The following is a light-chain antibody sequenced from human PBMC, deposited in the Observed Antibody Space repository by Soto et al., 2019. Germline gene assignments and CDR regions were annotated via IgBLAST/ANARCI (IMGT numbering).Light chain of an antibody. V-gene: IGKV3-11*01. Sequence: EIVLTQSPAILSMSPGERATLSCRASQSVSSYFAWYQQKPGRAPRLLIYDASNRATGVPARFSGSGSGTDFTLTISSLEPEDFAVYYCQQRRYWPVTFDQGTKVEIK. J-gene: IGKJ1*01. CDR3: QQRRYWPVT. CDR1: QSVSSY. CDR2: DAS.